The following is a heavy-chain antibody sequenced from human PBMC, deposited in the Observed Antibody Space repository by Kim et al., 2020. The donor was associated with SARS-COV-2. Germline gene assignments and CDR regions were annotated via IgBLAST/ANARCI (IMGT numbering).Heavy chain of an antibody. V-gene: IGHV3-64D*06. CDR1: GFTFSRFT. CDR2: INDDGSKT. CDR3: VKCFRRRAPSDY. D-gene: IGHD3-10*01. J-gene: IGHJ4*02. Sequence: GGSLRLSCLVSGFTFSRFTMHWVRQAPGKGLEYVSAINDDGSKTYYADSVKGRFTISRDNSKNTLYLQMSTLRPEDTAVYYCVKCFRRRAPSDYWGQGTLVSVSS.